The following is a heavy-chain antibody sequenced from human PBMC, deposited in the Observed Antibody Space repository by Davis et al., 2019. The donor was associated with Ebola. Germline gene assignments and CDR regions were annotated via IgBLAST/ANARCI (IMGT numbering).Heavy chain of an antibody. D-gene: IGHD6-19*01. J-gene: IGHJ4*02. Sequence: PSETLSLTCAVSGFSISSGYYWGWTRQPPEKGLEWIGSFYSCGSTYYNPSLKSRVTISVDTSRNQFSLKLTSVTAADTDMYYCAREESYNNSGLDYWGQGTLVTVSS. V-gene: IGHV4-38-2*02. CDR1: GFSISSGYY. CDR2: FYSCGST. CDR3: AREESYNNSGLDY.